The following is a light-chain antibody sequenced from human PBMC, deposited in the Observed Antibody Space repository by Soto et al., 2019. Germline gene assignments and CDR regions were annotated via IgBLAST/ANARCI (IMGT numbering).Light chain of an antibody. V-gene: IGLV1-47*01. Sequence: QSVLTQPPSASGTPGQRVTISCSGSSSNIGSNYVYWYQQLPGTAPKLLIYRSTQRPSGVPDRFSGSKSGTSASLAISGLRSEDEADYYCAAWDDSLSGLFGTGTKLTVL. CDR2: RST. CDR3: AAWDDSLSGL. J-gene: IGLJ1*01. CDR1: SSNIGSNY.